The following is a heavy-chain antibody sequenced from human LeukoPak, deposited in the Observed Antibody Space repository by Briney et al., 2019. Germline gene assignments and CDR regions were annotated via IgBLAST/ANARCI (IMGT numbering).Heavy chain of an antibody. V-gene: IGHV3-23*01. CDR3: AKNRYCTNGVCLDLDY. CDR2: ISGSGGST. D-gene: IGHD2-8*01. J-gene: IGHJ4*02. Sequence: PGGSLRLSCAASGFTVSSNYMSWVRQAPGKGLEWVSAISGSGGSTYYADSVKGRFTISRDNSKNTLYLQMNSLRAEDTAVYYCAKNRYCTNGVCLDLDYWGQGTLVTVPS. CDR1: GFTVSSNY.